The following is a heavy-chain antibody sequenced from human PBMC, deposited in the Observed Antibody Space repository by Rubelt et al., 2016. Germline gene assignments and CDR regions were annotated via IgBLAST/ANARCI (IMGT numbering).Heavy chain of an antibody. J-gene: IGHJ6*02. Sequence: EVQLVESGGGLVQPGGSLRLSCAASGFTLSSHWMHWVRQVPGKGLVWVARINTDGSKTNYADSVKGRFTISRDNAETTLFLQMHSLRAEDSAVYYWVRDILNYEGATYFWDGMDVWGQGTTVTVSS. V-gene: IGHV3-74*01. D-gene: IGHD3-3*01. CDR2: INTDGSKT. CDR3: VRDILNYEGATYFWDGMDV. CDR1: GFTLSSHW.